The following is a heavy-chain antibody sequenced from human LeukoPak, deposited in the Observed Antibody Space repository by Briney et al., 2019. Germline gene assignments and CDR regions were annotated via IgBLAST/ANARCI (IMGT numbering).Heavy chain of an antibody. Sequence: SETLSLTCAVYGGSFSGYYWSWIRQPPGKGLEWIEEINHSGSTNYNPSLKSRVTISVDTSKNQFSLKLSSVTAADTAVYYCARGRRSGYDYVWGSYRYRPEDYWGQGTLVTVSS. CDR1: GGSFSGYY. V-gene: IGHV4-34*01. J-gene: IGHJ4*02. CDR2: INHSGST. CDR3: ARGRRSGYDYVWGSYRYRPEDY. D-gene: IGHD3-16*02.